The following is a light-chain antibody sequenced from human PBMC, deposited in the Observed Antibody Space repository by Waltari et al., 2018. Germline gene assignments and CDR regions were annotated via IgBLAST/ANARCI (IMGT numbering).Light chain of an antibody. J-gene: IGLJ2*01. CDR1: SSDVGGHDY. V-gene: IGLV2-14*03. Sequence: QSALSQPASVSGSPGQSITISCTGASSDVGGHDYVTWYQQHPGKAPKLIILDVNNRPSGVSNRFSGSKSGNTASLTISGLQAEDEADYYCSSYSTSSSLILFGEGTKVTVL. CDR3: SSYSTSSSLIL. CDR2: DVN.